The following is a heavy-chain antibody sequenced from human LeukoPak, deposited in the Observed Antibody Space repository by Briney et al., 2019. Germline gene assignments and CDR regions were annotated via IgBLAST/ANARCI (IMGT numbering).Heavy chain of an antibody. CDR1: GFTASSNY. CDR2: IDSGGST. D-gene: IGHD6-19*01. V-gene: IGHV3-53*01. Sequence: GSLRLSCAASGFTASSNYMSWVRQAPGKGLEWVSIIDSGGSTSYTDSAKGRFTTSGDSSTNTLYLQRNSLRVEDPAVYFCASHKSDSNGWYHFDSWGQGTLVTVS. CDR3: ASHKSDSNGWYHFDS. J-gene: IGHJ4*02.